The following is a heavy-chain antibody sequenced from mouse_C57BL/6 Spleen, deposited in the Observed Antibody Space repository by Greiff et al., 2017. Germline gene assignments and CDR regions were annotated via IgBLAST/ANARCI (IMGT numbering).Heavy chain of an antibody. D-gene: IGHD1-1*01. CDR2: IDPETGGT. CDR1: GYTFTDYE. Sequence: QVQLQQSGAELVRPGASVTLSCKASGYTFTDYEMHWVKQTTVHGLEWIGDIDPETGGTDYNQKFKGKAILTADKSSSTAYMALRSLTSEDSAVYYCTSITTGVADYWGQGTTLTVSS. CDR3: TSITTGVADY. V-gene: IGHV1-15*01. J-gene: IGHJ2*01.